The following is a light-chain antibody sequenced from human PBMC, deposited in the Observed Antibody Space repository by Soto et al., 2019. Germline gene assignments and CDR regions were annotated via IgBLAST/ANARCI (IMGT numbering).Light chain of an antibody. V-gene: IGKV3-20*01. J-gene: IGKJ5*01. CDR1: QSVSSSY. CDR2: GAS. Sequence: EIVLTQSPGTLSLSPGERATLSCRASQSVSSSYLAWYQQKPGQAPRLIIYGASSRATGIPDRFSGSGSGTDLPLTISRLEPEDFAVYYCQQYGSSPSTFGQGTRLEIK. CDR3: QQYGSSPST.